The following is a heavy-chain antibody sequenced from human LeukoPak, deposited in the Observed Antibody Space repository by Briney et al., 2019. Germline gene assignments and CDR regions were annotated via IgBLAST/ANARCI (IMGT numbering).Heavy chain of an antibody. V-gene: IGHV1-69*04. CDR1: GGTFSSYA. D-gene: IGHD3-22*01. CDR3: ARSYYDSSGYLVIDY. Sequence: SVKVSCKASGGTFSSYAISWVRQAPGQGLEWMGRIIPILGIANYAQKFQGRVTITADKSTSTAYMELSSLRSEDTAVYYCARSYYDSSGYLVIDYWGQGTLVTVSS. J-gene: IGHJ4*02. CDR2: IIPILGIA.